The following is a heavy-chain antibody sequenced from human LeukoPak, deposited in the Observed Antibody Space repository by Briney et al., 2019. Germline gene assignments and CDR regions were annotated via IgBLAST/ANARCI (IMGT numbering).Heavy chain of an antibody. Sequence: PGGSLRLSCAASGFTFSSYGMHWVRQAPGKGLEWVAFIQYDGSDKYYGDSVKGRFTISRDNSKNTLYLQMNSLRAEDTAVYYCAKVWATAGQYFDYWGQGTLVTVSS. D-gene: IGHD6-13*01. CDR3: AKVWATAGQYFDY. J-gene: IGHJ4*02. CDR2: IQYDGSDK. V-gene: IGHV3-30*02. CDR1: GFTFSSYG.